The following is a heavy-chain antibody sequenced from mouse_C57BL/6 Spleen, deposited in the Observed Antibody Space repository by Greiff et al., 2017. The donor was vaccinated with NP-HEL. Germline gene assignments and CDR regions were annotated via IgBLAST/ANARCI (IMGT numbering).Heavy chain of an antibody. V-gene: IGHV5-4*01. D-gene: IGHD4-1*01. CDR3: ASDKTVTAWFAY. CDR1: GFTFSSYA. Sequence: EVHLVESGGGLVKPGGSLKLSCAASGFTFSSYAMSWVRQTPEKRLEWVATISDGGSYTYYPDNVKGRFTISRDNAKNNLYLQMSHLKSEDTAMYYCASDKTVTAWFAYWGQGTLVTVSA. J-gene: IGHJ3*01. CDR2: ISDGGSYT.